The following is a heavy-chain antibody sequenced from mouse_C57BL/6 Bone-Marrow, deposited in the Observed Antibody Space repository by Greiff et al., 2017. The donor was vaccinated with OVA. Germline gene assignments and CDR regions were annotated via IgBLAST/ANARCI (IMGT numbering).Heavy chain of an antibody. Sequence: VQLQQSGAELVRPGASVTLSCKASGYTFTDYEMHWVKQTPVHGLAWIGAIDPETGGTAYNQKFKGKAILTADKSSSTAYMELRSLTSEDSAVYYCTKYYDYPWDFDVWGTGTTVTVSS. D-gene: IGHD2-4*01. CDR2: IDPETGGT. J-gene: IGHJ1*03. CDR1: GYTFTDYE. CDR3: TKYYDYPWDFDV. V-gene: IGHV1-15*01.